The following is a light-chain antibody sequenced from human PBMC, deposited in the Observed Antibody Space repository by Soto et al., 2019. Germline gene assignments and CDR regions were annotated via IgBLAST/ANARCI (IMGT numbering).Light chain of an antibody. J-gene: IGLJ2*01. CDR1: SRDVGGYNY. CDR2: EVS. V-gene: IGLV2-8*01. CDR3: SSYAGSNNWVV. Sequence: QSALTQPASVSGSPGQSITISCTGTSRDVGGYNYVSWYQQHPGKAPKLMIYEVSKRPSGVPDRFSGSKSGNTASLTVSGLQAEDEADYYCSSYAGSNNWVVFGGGTKVTVL.